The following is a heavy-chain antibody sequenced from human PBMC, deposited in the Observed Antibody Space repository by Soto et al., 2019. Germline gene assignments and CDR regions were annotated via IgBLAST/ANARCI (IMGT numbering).Heavy chain of an antibody. D-gene: IGHD3-3*02. Sequence: SETLSLTFTVSGCSISSYYWSWIRQPPGKGLEWIGYIYYSGSTNYNPSLKSRVTISVDTSKNQFSLKLSSVTAADTAVYYCARVSTIAPALDYWGQGTLVTVSS. CDR1: GCSISSYY. CDR2: IYYSGST. V-gene: IGHV4-59*01. J-gene: IGHJ4*02. CDR3: ARVSTIAPALDY.